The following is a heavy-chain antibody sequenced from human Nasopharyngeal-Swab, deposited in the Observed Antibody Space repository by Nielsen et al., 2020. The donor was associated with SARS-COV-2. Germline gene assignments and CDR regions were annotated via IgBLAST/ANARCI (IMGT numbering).Heavy chain of an antibody. Sequence: RQAPGKALEWLALIYWNDDKRYSPSLKSRLTITKDTSKNQMVLTMTNMDPVDTATYYCAHRGGYCSSTSCYTAFEFVVEYYFDYWGQGTLVTVSS. J-gene: IGHJ4*02. CDR3: AHRGGYCSSTSCYTAFEFVVEYYFDY. CDR2: IYWNDDK. D-gene: IGHD2-2*02. V-gene: IGHV2-5*01.